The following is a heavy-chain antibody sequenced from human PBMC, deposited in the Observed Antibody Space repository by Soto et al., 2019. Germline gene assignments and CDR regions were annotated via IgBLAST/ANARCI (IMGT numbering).Heavy chain of an antibody. CDR1: GFTFSDYT. CDR2: ISSDGSNK. V-gene: IGHV3-30-3*01. CDR3: ARDRKTYYDFWSGYLTGY. D-gene: IGHD3-3*01. Sequence: QVQLVESGGGVVQPGKSLRLSCAASGFTFSDYTINWVRQAPGKGLEWVALISSDGSNKYYADSVKGRFTIARDISRNTLYLQMNSLRAEETAVYYCARDRKTYYDFWSGYLTGYWGQGTLVTVSS. J-gene: IGHJ4*02.